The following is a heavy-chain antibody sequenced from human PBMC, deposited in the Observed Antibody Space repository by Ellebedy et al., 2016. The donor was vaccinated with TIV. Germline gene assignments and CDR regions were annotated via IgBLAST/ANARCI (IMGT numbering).Heavy chain of an antibody. J-gene: IGHJ5*02. CDR1: GYIVTNHA. CDR3: ARDKPGGDNWFDP. Sequence: AASVKVSCNASGYIVTNHAIHWARQAPGQSFEWMGWIYPANGDTKYSQQFQGRVTFTSDTSASTAYMELSSLRSEDTAVYYCARDKPGGDNWFDPWGQGTLVTVSS. CDR2: IYPANGDT. D-gene: IGHD3-16*01. V-gene: IGHV1-3*01.